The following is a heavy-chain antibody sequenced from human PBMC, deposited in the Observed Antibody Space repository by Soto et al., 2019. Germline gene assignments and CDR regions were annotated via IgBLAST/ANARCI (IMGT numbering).Heavy chain of an antibody. CDR3: ARDTGLAPTVWGY. CDR1: GDSIRGGGHY. V-gene: IGHV4-31*03. J-gene: IGHJ4*03. CDR2: VYHSGST. D-gene: IGHD7-27*01. Sequence: QVQLQESGPGLVKPSQTLSLTCSVSGDSIRGGGHYWNWIRQFPGKGLEWIGYVYHSGSTPYYPSLRGRLTISKDTSKNQFSLRLISVTAADTALYYCARDTGLAPTVWGYWGHGTQVTVSS.